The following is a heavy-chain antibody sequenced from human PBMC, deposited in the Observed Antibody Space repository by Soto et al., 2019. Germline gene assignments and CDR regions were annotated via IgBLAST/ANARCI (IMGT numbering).Heavy chain of an antibody. J-gene: IGHJ4*02. CDR2: IVVGSGNT. D-gene: IGHD1-26*01. CDR1: GFNTISSA. Sequence: AAVKVSCKASGFNTISSAVQWVRQARGQRPEWIGWIVVGSGNTKYAQKFQERVTITRDMSTSTAHMELRSLSCERTALYSCAAEYSGRYFNLLDFWGQGTLVTVSS. V-gene: IGHV1-58*01. CDR3: AAEYSGRYFNLLDF.